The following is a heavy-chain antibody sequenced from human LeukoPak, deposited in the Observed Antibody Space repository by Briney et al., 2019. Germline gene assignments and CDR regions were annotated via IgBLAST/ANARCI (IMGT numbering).Heavy chain of an antibody. CDR3: AREGIRAGDALLYYYMDV. Sequence: PGGSLRLSCAASGFSVSDFYMSWIRQSPGKGLEWISDSSSHGTNVYYADSVKGRFTISRDNAKNSLELQMNSLRAEDTAVYYCAREGIRAGDALLYYYMDVWGKGTTVTVSS. V-gene: IGHV3-11*04. J-gene: IGHJ6*03. CDR1: GFSVSDFY. CDR2: SSSHGTNV. D-gene: IGHD6-13*01.